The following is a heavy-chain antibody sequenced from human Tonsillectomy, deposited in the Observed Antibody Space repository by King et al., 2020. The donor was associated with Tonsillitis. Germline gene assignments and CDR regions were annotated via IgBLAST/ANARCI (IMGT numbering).Heavy chain of an antibody. CDR1: GFTFSNYA. CDR2: ISYDGSEK. J-gene: IGHJ4*02. Sequence: VQLVESGGGVVQPGRSLRLSCTASGFTFSNYAMHWVRQAPGKGLEWVAIISYDGSEKYYADSVKGRFTISRDNSKKKMYVQMNSLRAEDTAVYYCARDLMSGDWYDPLGYFEYWGQGTLVTVSS. D-gene: IGHD1-1*01. CDR3: ARDLMSGDWYDPLGYFEY. V-gene: IGHV3-30*04.